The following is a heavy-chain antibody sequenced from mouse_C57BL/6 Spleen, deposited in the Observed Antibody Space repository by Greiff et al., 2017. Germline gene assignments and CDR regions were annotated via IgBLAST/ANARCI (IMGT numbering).Heavy chain of an antibody. J-gene: IGHJ4*01. CDR2: ISSGSSTI. Sequence: DVKLQESGGGLVKPGGSLKLSCAASGFTFSDYGMHWVSQAPEKGLEWVAYISSGSSTIYYADTVKGRFTISRDNAKNTLFLQMTSLRSEDTAMYYCARRDGYYVAMDYWGQGTSVTVSS. CDR1: GFTFSDYG. V-gene: IGHV5-17*01. CDR3: ARRDGYYVAMDY. D-gene: IGHD2-3*01.